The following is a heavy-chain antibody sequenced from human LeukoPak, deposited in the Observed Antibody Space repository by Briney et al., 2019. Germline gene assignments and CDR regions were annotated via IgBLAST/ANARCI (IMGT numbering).Heavy chain of an antibody. J-gene: IGHJ4*02. D-gene: IGHD3-3*01. CDR1: GFTFNSYG. Sequence: PGGSLRLSCGASGFTFNSYGMHWVRQAPGKGLEWVSFIRYDGSDKYYADSVKGRFTISRDNAKNSLYLQMNSLRAEDTAVYYCARLREIPVFGVVTKSTSYFDYWGQGTLVTVSS. V-gene: IGHV3-30*02. CDR2: IRYDGSDK. CDR3: ARLREIPVFGVVTKSTSYFDY.